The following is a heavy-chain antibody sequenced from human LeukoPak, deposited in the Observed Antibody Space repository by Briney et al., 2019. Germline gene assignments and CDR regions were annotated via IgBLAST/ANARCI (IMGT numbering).Heavy chain of an antibody. Sequence: ASVKVSCKASGYTFTGYYMHWVRQAPGQGLEWMGWINPNSGGTNYAQKFQGRVTMTRDTSISTAYMELSRLRSDDTAVYYCARGRDYYGSGSYFTWGQGTLVTVSS. CDR2: INPNSGGT. V-gene: IGHV1-2*02. J-gene: IGHJ4*02. CDR1: GYTFTGYY. CDR3: ARGRDYYGSGSYFT. D-gene: IGHD3-10*01.